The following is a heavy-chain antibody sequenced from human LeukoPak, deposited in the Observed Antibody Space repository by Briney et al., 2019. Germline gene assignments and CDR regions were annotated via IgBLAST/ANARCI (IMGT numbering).Heavy chain of an antibody. CDR1: GGSISSSSYY. CDR3: ARSTSNSNYDILTGYISTSDY. Sequence: SETLSLTCTASGGSISSSSYYWGWIRQPPGKGLEWIGSIYYSGSTYYNPSLKSRVTISVDTSKNQFSLKLSSVTAADTAVYYCARSTSNSNYDILTGYISTSDYWGQGTLVTVSS. V-gene: IGHV4-39*01. D-gene: IGHD3-9*01. CDR2: IYYSGST. J-gene: IGHJ4*02.